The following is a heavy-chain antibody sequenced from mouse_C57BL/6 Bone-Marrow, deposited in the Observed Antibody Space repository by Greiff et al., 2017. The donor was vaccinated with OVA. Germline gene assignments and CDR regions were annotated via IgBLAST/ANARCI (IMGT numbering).Heavy chain of an antibody. J-gene: IGHJ1*03. CDR2: ISNLAYRI. V-gene: IGHV5-15*01. Sequence: EVMLVESGGGLVQPGGSLTLSCAASGFTFSDYGMAWVRQAPRKGPEWVAFISNLAYRIYYADTVTGRFTISRENAKNTLYLEMSSLRSEDTAMYYCARQGDYGSSYDWYFDVWGTGTTVTVSS. D-gene: IGHD1-1*01. CDR1: GFTFSDYG. CDR3: ARQGDYGSSYDWYFDV.